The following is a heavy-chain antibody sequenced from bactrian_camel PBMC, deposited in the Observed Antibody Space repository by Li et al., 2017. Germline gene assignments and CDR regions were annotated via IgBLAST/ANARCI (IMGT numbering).Heavy chain of an antibody. D-gene: IGHD6*01. V-gene: IGHV3S55*01. CDR3: AAAARPYGGPCYFPPRPDEYDY. CDR2: KQSDSST. CDR1: GFRFDGSD. Sequence: VESGGSLQISCTASGFRFDGSDWGWYRQGAGRKCEVVSRKQSDSSTDYAESVKGRFTISQDNAKTLYLQMNSLRPEDTAMYYCAAAARPYGGPCYFPPRPDEYDYWGQGTQVTVS. J-gene: IGHJ4*01.